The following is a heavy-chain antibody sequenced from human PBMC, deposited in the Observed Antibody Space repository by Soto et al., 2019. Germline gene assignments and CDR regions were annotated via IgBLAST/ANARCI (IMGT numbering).Heavy chain of an antibody. CDR2: IYYIGST. D-gene: IGHD6-13*01. V-gene: IGHV4-59*08. J-gene: IGHJ3*02. CDR1: ADSISNYY. CDR3: ARHLWVGSSWYLGALDI. Sequence: QVQLQESGPGLVKPSETLSLTCTVSADSISNYYWSWIRQPPGKGLEWIGYIYYIGSTHYNPSLKSRVTISVDTSKNQFSLKLSSVTAADTAVYYCARHLWVGSSWYLGALDIWGQGTMVTVSS.